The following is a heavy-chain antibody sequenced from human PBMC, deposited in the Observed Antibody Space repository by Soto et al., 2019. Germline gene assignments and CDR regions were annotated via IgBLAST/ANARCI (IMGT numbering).Heavy chain of an antibody. CDR3: ANLYYDILTGIFDY. CDR1: GFTFSSYA. Sequence: GGSLRLSCAASGFTFSSYAMSWVRQAPGKGLEWVSAISGSGGSTYYADSVKGRFTISRDNSKNTLYLQMNSLRAEDTAVYYCANLYYDILTGIFDYWGQGTLVTVSS. CDR2: ISGSGGST. D-gene: IGHD3-9*01. V-gene: IGHV3-23*01. J-gene: IGHJ4*02.